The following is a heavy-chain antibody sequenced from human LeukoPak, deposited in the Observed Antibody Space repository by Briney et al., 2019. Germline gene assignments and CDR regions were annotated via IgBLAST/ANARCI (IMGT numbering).Heavy chain of an antibody. J-gene: IGHJ6*02. D-gene: IGHD6-13*01. Sequence: GGSLRLSCAASGFTFSSYGMHWVRQAPGKGREWVAVIWYDGSNKYYADSVKGRFTISRDNSKNTLYLQMNSLRAEDTAVYYCARTPGYSSSWYGGYYYYGMDVWGQGTTVTVSS. CDR1: GFTFSSYG. CDR3: ARTPGYSSSWYGGYYYYGMDV. CDR2: IWYDGSNK. V-gene: IGHV3-33*01.